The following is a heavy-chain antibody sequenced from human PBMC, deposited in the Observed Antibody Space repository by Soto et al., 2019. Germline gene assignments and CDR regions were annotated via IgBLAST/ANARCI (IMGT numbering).Heavy chain of an antibody. D-gene: IGHD6-13*01. CDR3: ARQPDSRDYYYYYGMDV. J-gene: IGHJ6*02. CDR2: IYPADSDT. V-gene: IGHV5-51*01. Sequence: PGESLKISFKGSGYSFTSYWIGWVRQMPGKGLEWMGIIYPADSDTRYSPSFQGQVTVSADKSISTAYLQWSSLKASDTAIYYCARQPDSRDYYYYYGMDVWGQGTTVTVSS. CDR1: GYSFTSYW.